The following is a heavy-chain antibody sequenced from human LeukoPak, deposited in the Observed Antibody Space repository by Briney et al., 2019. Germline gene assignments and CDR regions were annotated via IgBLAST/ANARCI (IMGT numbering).Heavy chain of an antibody. Sequence: ASVKVSCKASGYTFTGYYMHWVRQAPGQVLEWMGWINPNSGGTNYAQKFQGRVTMTRDTSISTAYMELSRLRSDDTAVYYCARMRQKLVPADFDYWGQGTLVTVSS. V-gene: IGHV1-2*02. D-gene: IGHD6-13*01. CDR1: GYTFTGYY. CDR3: ARMRQKLVPADFDY. J-gene: IGHJ4*02. CDR2: INPNSGGT.